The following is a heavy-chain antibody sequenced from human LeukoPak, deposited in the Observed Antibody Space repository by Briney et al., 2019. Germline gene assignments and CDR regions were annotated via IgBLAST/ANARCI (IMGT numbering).Heavy chain of an antibody. D-gene: IGHD4-17*01. CDR3: ARVAGSGDYVS. CDR1: CLSISSWSYY. V-gene: IGHV4-61*02. Sequence: SETLSLTYSVSCLSISSWSYYEICIRQPPGKGLECSGRIYTSGSTNYNPSLKRRVTISVATSKNQFSLKLRSVTAADTAVYYCARVAGSGDYVSWGQGTLVTVSS. J-gene: IGHJ5*02. CDR2: IYTSGST.